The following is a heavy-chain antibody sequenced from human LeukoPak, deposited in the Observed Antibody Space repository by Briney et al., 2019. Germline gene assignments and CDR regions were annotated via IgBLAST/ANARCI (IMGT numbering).Heavy chain of an antibody. CDR3: AKVEKVAGRYYFDY. V-gene: IGHV3-23*01. Sequence: AGGSLRLSCAASGFTFSSFAMSWVRQAPGKGLEWVSAISGSGGSTYYADSVKGRFTISRDNSKNTLYLQMNSLRAEDTAVYYCAKVEKVAGRYYFDYWGQGTLVTVSS. D-gene: IGHD6-19*01. CDR1: GFTFSSFA. CDR2: ISGSGGST. J-gene: IGHJ4*02.